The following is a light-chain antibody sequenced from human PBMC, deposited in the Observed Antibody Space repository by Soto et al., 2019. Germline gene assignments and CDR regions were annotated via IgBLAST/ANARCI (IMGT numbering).Light chain of an antibody. CDR3: QQYGSSSGWS. CDR1: QSVSSSY. Sequence: EIVLTQSPGTLSLSPGERVTLSCRASQSVSSSYLAWYQQKPGQAPRLLIYSSSNRATGIPDRFGGSGSGTDFTLTISSLEPEDFAVYYCQQYGSSSGWSFGQGTKVEIK. CDR2: SSS. V-gene: IGKV3-20*01. J-gene: IGKJ1*01.